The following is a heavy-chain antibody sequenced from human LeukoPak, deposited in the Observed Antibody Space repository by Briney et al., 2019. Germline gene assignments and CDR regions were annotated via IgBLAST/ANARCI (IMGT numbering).Heavy chain of an antibody. J-gene: IGHJ3*01. D-gene: IGHD5/OR15-5a*01. Sequence: GGSLRLSCVASGFTFSPYAMHWVRQGPGKGLEWVAVTSSGGTTKYYTDSVKGRFTISRDDSKNTLYLHLNSLRLDDTAVYYCASHRVFAFDVWGQGRMVTVSS. V-gene: IGHV3-30-3*01. CDR1: GFTFSPYA. CDR3: ASHRVFAFDV. CDR2: TSSGGTTK.